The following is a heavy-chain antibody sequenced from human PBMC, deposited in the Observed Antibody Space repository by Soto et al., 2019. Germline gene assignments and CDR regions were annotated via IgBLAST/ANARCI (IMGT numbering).Heavy chain of an antibody. D-gene: IGHD5-18*01. V-gene: IGHV1-69*02. CDR1: GGTFSSYT. CDR3: ARALSLTAWDNWFDP. CDR2: IIPILGIA. J-gene: IGHJ5*02. Sequence: GASVKVSCKASGGTFSSYTISWVRQAPGQGLEWMGRIIPILGIANYAQKFQGRVTITADKSTSTAYMELSSLRSEDTAVYYCARALSLTAWDNWFDPWGQGTLVTVSS.